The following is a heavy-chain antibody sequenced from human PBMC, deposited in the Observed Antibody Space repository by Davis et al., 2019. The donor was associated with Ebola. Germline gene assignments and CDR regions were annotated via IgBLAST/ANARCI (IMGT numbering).Heavy chain of an antibody. J-gene: IGHJ6*02. CDR1: GFTFSGYA. Sequence: GGSLRLSCVASGFTFSGYAMHWVRQAPGKGLEWVAVISYDGSNKYYADSVKGRFTISRDNSQNTLSLQMSSLRAEDTAVYYCAEIYWVRYGMDVWGQGTTVTVSS. CDR3: AEIYWVRYGMDV. CDR2: ISYDGSNK. V-gene: IGHV3-30*04. D-gene: IGHD2-8*02.